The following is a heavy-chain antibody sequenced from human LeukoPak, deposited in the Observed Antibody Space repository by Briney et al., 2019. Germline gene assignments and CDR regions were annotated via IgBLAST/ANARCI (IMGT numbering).Heavy chain of an antibody. CDR2: ISLSSTYI. D-gene: IGHD2-15*01. J-gene: IGHJ4*02. CDR1: GFTFSTYS. CDR3: ARDMSPCSAGACYSDY. Sequence: GGSLRLSCAGSGFTFSTYSMNWVRQAPGKGLEWVSSISLSSTYIYYADSVKGRFTISRDNAKNSLYLQMSSLRAEDTAMYYCARDMSPCSAGACYSDYWGQGTLVTVSS. V-gene: IGHV3-21*01.